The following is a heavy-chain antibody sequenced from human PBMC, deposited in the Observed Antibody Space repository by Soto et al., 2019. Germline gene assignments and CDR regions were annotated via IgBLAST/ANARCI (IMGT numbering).Heavy chain of an antibody. CDR1: GGTFSSYA. D-gene: IGHD3-22*01. V-gene: IGHV1-69*13. J-gene: IGHJ6*02. CDR2: IIPIFGTA. Sequence: SVKVSCKASGGTFSSYAISWVRQAPGQGLEWMGGIIPIFGTANYAQKFQGRVTITADESTSTAYMELSSLRSEDTAVYYCARDPPFSMIVVVSPSGSYYGMDVWGQGTTVTVSS. CDR3: ARDPPFSMIVVVSPSGSYYGMDV.